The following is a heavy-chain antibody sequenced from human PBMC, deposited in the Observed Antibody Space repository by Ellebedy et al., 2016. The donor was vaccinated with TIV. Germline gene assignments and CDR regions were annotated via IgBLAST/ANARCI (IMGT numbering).Heavy chain of an antibody. CDR3: AKGSPTGYQLPLDH. V-gene: IGHV3-23*01. Sequence: PGGSLRLSCAASGFTFSTYAMTWVRQAPGKGLEWVSAISVSGRGTYYADSVKGRFTISRDNSKSTLYLQMDSLRAGDTAIYYCAKGSPTGYQLPLDHWGQGTLVTVSS. D-gene: IGHD2-2*01. CDR1: GFTFSTYA. CDR2: ISVSGRGT. J-gene: IGHJ4*02.